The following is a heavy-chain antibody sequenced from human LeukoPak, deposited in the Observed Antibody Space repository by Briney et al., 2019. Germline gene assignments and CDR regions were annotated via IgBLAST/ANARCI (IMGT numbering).Heavy chain of an antibody. D-gene: IGHD3-10*01. CDR2: IIHSGST. CDR3: ARNRPDYYASGSYGPNYFDS. Sequence: SETLSLTCAVYGGSFSGYYWSWIRQPPGKGLEWIGEIIHSGSTNYNPSLKSRVTISVDTSKNQFSLKPTSVTAADSAVYYCARNRPDYYASGSYGPNYFDSWGQGTLVTVSS. V-gene: IGHV4-34*12. J-gene: IGHJ4*02. CDR1: GGSFSGYY.